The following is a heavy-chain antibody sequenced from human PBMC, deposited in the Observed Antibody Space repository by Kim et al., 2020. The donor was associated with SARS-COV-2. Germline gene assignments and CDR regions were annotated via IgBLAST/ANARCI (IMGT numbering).Heavy chain of an antibody. D-gene: IGHD3-10*01. CDR3: ARGRGYGSGSYYRFDY. J-gene: IGHJ4*02. CDR1: GGSFSGYY. Sequence: SETLSFTCAVYGGSFSGYYWSWIRQPPGKGLEWIGEINHSGSTNYNPSLKSRVTISVDTSKNQFSLKLSSVTAADTAVYYCARGRGYGSGSYYRFDYWGQGTLVTVSS. CDR2: INHSGST. V-gene: IGHV4-34*01.